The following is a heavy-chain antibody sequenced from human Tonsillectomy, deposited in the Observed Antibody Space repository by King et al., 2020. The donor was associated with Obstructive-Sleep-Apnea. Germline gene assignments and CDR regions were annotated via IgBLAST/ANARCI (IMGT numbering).Heavy chain of an antibody. V-gene: IGHV5-51*01. D-gene: IGHD3-9*01. CDR2: IFPGDSDT. CDR3: GRHRVPPRPGPYFFDV. J-gene: IGHJ4*02. Sequence: QLVQSGAEVRKPGASLKISCQGSGDSFNDYWIGWVRQLPGKGLEWMGIIFPGDSDTRYSPSFQGQVTFSADESIRTAYLHWDSLKASDTAMYYCGRHRVPPRPGPYFFDVWGQGTLVTVSS. CDR1: GDSFNDYW.